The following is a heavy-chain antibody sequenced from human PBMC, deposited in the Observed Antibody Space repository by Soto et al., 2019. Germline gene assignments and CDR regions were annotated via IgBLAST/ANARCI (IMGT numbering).Heavy chain of an antibody. J-gene: IGHJ4*02. V-gene: IGHV3-23*01. CDR1: GFTFSNYS. Sequence: PGGSLRLSCAASGFTFSNYSINWIRQAPWKGLEWLSSISANGRNAYYADSVKGRFTISRDRSKNTLYLQLDSLRVEDTAIYFCAKDLSSLRWLALGAPFDSWGQGTLVTVCS. CDR3: AKDLSSLRWLALGAPFDS. CDR2: ISANGRNA. D-gene: IGHD4-17*01.